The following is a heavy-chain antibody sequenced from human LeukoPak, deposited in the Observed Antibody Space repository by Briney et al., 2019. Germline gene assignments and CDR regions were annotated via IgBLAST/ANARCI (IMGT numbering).Heavy chain of an antibody. J-gene: IGHJ4*02. V-gene: IGHV3-7*01. D-gene: IGHD6-25*01. CDR2: INRDGSEK. CDR3: ARSDRGPEY. Sequence: PGGSLRLSCSASGFTFSDRWTNWVSQAPGKGLEWVSIINRDGSEKHYVDSVKGRFTISRDNAKNSLYLQMNSMRAEDTAVYYCARSDRGPEYWGQGTLVTVSS. CDR1: GFTFSDRW.